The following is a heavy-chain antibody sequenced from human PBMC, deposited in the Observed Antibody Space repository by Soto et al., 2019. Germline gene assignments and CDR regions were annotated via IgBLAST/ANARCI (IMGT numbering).Heavy chain of an antibody. CDR3: VHTVMVHTITRGHLFDY. V-gene: IGHV2-5*01. CDR2: IYWNEDK. J-gene: IGHJ4*02. D-gene: IGHD2-8*01. CDR1: AFSLSTNGVG. Sequence: PGHTLENPTQTLTLTCTFSAFSLSTNGVGVGWIRQPPGKPLEWLAVIYWNEDKRYSRSLKSRLSITKDTSKNQGVLTMTTMDPVDTATYYCVHTVMVHTITRGHLFDYRGPGSLVTVSS.